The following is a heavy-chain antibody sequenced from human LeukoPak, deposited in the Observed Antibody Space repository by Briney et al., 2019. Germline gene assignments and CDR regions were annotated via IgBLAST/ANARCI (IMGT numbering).Heavy chain of an antibody. Sequence: GGSLRLSCAASGFTFDDYAMHWVRQAPGKGLEWVSGISWNSGSIGYADSVKGRFTISRDNAKNSLYLQMNSLRSDDTAVYYCARDKGLLDYGDYFPSYYYYYGMDVWGQGTTVTVSS. D-gene: IGHD4-17*01. J-gene: IGHJ6*02. CDR3: ARDKGLLDYGDYFPSYYYYYGMDV. CDR1: GFTFDDYA. V-gene: IGHV3-9*01. CDR2: ISWNSGSI.